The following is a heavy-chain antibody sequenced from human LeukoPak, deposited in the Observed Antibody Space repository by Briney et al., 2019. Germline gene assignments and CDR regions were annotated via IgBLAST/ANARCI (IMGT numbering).Heavy chain of an antibody. D-gene: IGHD5-12*01. J-gene: IGHJ4*02. CDR3: ARSSDYDSPIDY. CDR2: IDPNSGGT. Sequence: GASVKVSCKASGYTFTGYYMHWVRQAPGQGLEWMGWIDPNSGGTNYAQKFQGRVTMTRDTSISTAYMELSRLRSDDTAVYYCARSSDYDSPIDYWGQGTLVTVSS. V-gene: IGHV1-2*02. CDR1: GYTFTGYY.